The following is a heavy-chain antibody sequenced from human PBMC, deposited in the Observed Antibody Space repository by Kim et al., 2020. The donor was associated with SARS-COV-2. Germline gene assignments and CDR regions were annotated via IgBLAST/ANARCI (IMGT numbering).Heavy chain of an antibody. CDR2: ISYDGSNK. V-gene: IGHV3-30-3*01. D-gene: IGHD2-15*01. CDR1: GFTFSSYA. CDR3: ARDSSGDFDY. J-gene: IGHJ4*02. Sequence: GGSLSLSCADSGFTFSSYAMHWVRQAPGKGLEWVAVISYDGSNKYYADSVKGRFTISRDNSKNTLYLQMNSLSAEDTAVYYCARDSSGDFDYCGQGTLVT.